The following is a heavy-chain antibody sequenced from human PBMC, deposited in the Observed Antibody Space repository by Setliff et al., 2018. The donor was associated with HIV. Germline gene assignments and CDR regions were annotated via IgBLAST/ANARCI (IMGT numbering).Heavy chain of an antibody. D-gene: IGHD1-26*01. CDR2: IIPIFGTA. CDR3: AREVGTYSGSYAVADGFDI. J-gene: IGHJ3*02. Sequence: GASVKVSCKASGGTFSSYAISWVRQAPGQGLEWIGGIIPIFGTANYAQKLQGRVTITTDESTGTTYMELSSLRSEDTAVYYCAREVGTYSGSYAVADGFDIWGQGTMVTVSS. V-gene: IGHV1-69*05. CDR1: GGTFSSYA.